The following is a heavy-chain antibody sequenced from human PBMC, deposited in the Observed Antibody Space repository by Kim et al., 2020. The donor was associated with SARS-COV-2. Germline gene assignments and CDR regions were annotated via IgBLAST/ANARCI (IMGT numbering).Heavy chain of an antibody. CDR3: ARVIAAAGTISGSLDY. D-gene: IGHD6-13*01. CDR2: ISSSSSYI. Sequence: PGGSLRLSCAASGFTFSSYSMNWVRQAPGKGLEWVSSISSSSSYIYYADSVKGRFTISRDNAKNSLYLQMNSLRAEDTAVYYCARVIAAAGTISGSLDYWGQGTLVTVSS. CDR1: GFTFSSYS. V-gene: IGHV3-21*01. J-gene: IGHJ4*02.